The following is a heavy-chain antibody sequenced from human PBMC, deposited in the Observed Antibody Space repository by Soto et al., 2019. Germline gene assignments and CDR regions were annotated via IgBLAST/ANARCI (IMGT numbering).Heavy chain of an antibody. CDR3: ASDLDNGLDF. CDR1: GFTFGRHG. CDR2: IWYDGSNQ. V-gene: IGHV3-33*01. J-gene: IGHJ4*02. D-gene: IGHD3-3*01. Sequence: SLRLSCATSGFTFGRHGMHWVRQAPGKGLEWVAVIWYDGSNQNYADSVKGRFIISRDYTKNTLYLQMNSLRAEDTAVYHCASDLDNGLDFWGPGTLVTVSS.